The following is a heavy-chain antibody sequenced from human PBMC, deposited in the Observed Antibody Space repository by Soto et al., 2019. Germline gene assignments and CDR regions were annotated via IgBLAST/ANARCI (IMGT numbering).Heavy chain of an antibody. CDR3: AREQYSSGWYGGAFDI. CDR1: GFTFSSYA. Sequence: QVQLVESGGGVVQPGRSLRLSCAASGFTFSSYAMHWVRQAPGKGLEWVAVISYDGSNKYYADSVKGRFTISRDNSKNTLYLQMNSLRAEETAVYYCAREQYSSGWYGGAFDIWGQGTMVTVSS. J-gene: IGHJ3*02. D-gene: IGHD6-19*01. CDR2: ISYDGSNK. V-gene: IGHV3-30-3*01.